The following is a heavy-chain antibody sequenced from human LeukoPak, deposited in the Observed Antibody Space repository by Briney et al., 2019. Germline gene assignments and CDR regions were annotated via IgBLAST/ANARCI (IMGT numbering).Heavy chain of an antibody. J-gene: IGHJ6*02. Sequence: PGGSLRLSCAASGFTFSSYDMHWVRQATGKGLEWVSAIGTAGDTYYPGSVKGRFTISRENAKNTLYLQMNSLRAEDTAVYYCAKGPDDIVVVVAYYYGMDVWGQGTTVTVSS. V-gene: IGHV3-13*01. CDR1: GFTFSSYD. CDR3: AKGPDDIVVVVAYYYGMDV. D-gene: IGHD2-15*01. CDR2: IGTAGDT.